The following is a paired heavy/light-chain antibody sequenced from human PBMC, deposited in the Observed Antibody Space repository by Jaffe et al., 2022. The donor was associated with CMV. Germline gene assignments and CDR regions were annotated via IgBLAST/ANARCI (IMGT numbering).Heavy chain of an antibody. V-gene: IGHV3-7*01. D-gene: IGHD1-20*01. CDR3: ARELIFITGTTFQPEGMGV. Sequence: EVQLVESGGGLVQPGGSLRLSCAASGFTFSNYWMNWVRQAPGKGLEWVANIKQDGSEKYYVDSVKGRFTISRDNAKNSLYLQMNSLRAEDTAVYYCARELIFITGTTFQPEGMGVWGQGTTVTVSS. J-gene: IGHJ6*02. CDR2: IKQDGSEK. CDR1: GFTFSNYW.
Light chain of an antibody. CDR1: KLGDKY. J-gene: IGLJ2*01. Sequence: SYELTQPPSVSVSPGQTASVTCSANKLGDKYVWWYQQKAGQSPVLVMSQDTKRPSGIPERFSGSNSGNTATLTISGTQAMDEADYYCQAWDRYTVVFGGGTKLTVL. CDR3: QAWDRYTVV. CDR2: QDT. V-gene: IGLV3-1*01.